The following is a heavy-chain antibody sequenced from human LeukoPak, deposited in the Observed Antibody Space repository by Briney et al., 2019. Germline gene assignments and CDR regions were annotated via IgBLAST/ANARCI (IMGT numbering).Heavy chain of an antibody. CDR3: ARVGSIYYSDSSGYLGY. CDR1: GDTINSGPYY. J-gene: IGHJ4*02. D-gene: IGHD3-22*01. V-gene: IGHV4-61*02. Sequence: SQTLSLTCTVSGDTINSGPYYWSWIRQPPGKGLEWIGRIYSGGTTNYNPSLKSRVTISVDTSKNQLSLKLSSVTAADTAVYYCARVGSIYYSDSSGYLGYWGQGTLVTVSS. CDR2: IYSGGTT.